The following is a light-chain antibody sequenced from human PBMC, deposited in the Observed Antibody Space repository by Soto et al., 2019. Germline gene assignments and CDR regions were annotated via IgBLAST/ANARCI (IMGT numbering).Light chain of an antibody. CDR2: RDH. CDR1: RYNIGSNT. V-gene: IGLV1-44*01. J-gene: IGLJ2*01. Sequence: QSVLTQPPSASGTPGQRVTISCSGSRYNIGSNTVNWYQQVPGTAPRLLIRRDHQRPSGVPDRFSGSKSGTSASLAISGLQSEDEADYYCAAWDDSLNGYVVFGGGTQLTVL. CDR3: AAWDDSLNGYVV.